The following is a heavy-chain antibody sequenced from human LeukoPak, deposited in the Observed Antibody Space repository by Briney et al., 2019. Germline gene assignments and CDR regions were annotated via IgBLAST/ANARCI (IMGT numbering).Heavy chain of an antibody. V-gene: IGHV3-21*01. CDR1: GFTFSSYS. J-gene: IGHJ4*02. D-gene: IGHD3-9*01. CDR3: ARERNYDILTGTFDY. CDR2: ISSSSSYI. Sequence: GGPLRLSCAASGFTFSSYSMNGVRQAPAKGLEWVSSISSSSSYIYYAHSVKGRFTISRDNAKNSLYLQMNSLRAEDTAVYYCARERNYDILTGTFDYWGQGTLVTFSS.